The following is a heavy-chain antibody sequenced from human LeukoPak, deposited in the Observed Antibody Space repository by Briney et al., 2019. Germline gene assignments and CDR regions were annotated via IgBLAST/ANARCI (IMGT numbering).Heavy chain of an antibody. Sequence: GGSVRLSCAASGFTFSSYSMNWVRQAPGKGLEWVSSISSTTSYIYYADSVKGRFTISRDNAKNSLYLQMNSLRAEDTAVYYCARDSPSENYSNYWGQGTLVTVSS. D-gene: IGHD1-7*01. V-gene: IGHV3-21*01. J-gene: IGHJ4*02. CDR2: ISSTTSYI. CDR1: GFTFSSYS. CDR3: ARDSPSENYSNY.